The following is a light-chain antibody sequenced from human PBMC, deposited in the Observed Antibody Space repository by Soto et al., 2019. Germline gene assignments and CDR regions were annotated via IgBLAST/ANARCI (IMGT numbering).Light chain of an antibody. CDR3: QQGYSTPWT. Sequence: DIPMTQSPSSLSASVGDRVTITCRASQSITDYLNWYQQKPGKAPKRLIFGASTSQSGVPSRFSGSGSGTDFTLTITSLQPEDSATYFCQQGYSTPWTFGQGTKVEIK. CDR2: GAS. CDR1: QSITDY. V-gene: IGKV1-39*01. J-gene: IGKJ1*01.